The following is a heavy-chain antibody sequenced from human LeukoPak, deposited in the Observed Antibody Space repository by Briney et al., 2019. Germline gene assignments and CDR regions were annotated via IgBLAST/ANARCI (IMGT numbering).Heavy chain of an antibody. V-gene: IGHV4-59*01. CDR1: GDSMSGYY. J-gene: IGHJ3*02. Sequence: PSETLSLTSTDHGDSMSGYYWSWLRQPPGKGREWRGYIYFSGSTNYNPSLKSRVSFSVATSRKQFSLKLNSVPAADTAVYYCARDTPYYGGNSYAFDIWGQGTMVTVSS. CDR3: ARDTPYYGGNSYAFDI. D-gene: IGHD4-23*01. CDR2: IYFSGST.